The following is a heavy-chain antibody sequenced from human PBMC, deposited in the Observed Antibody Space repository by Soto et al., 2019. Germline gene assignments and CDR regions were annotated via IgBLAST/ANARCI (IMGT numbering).Heavy chain of an antibody. CDR3: AKDPNGGLAYDFDY. J-gene: IGHJ4*02. D-gene: IGHD3-10*01. CDR2: ISGSGGST. Sequence: GGSLRLSCAASGFTFSSYAMSWVRQAPGKGLEWVSAISGSGGSTYYADSVKGRFTIYRDNSKNTLYLQMNSLRAEDTALYSCAKDPNGGLAYDFDYWGQGTLVTVSS. V-gene: IGHV3-23*01. CDR1: GFTFSSYA.